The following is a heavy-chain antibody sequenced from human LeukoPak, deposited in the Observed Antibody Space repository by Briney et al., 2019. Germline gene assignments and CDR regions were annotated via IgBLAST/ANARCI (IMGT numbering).Heavy chain of an antibody. Sequence: GGSPRLSCAASGFTFSSYSMNWVRQAPGKGLEWVSSISSSSSYIYYADSVKGRFTISRDNSKNTLYLQMNSLRAEDTAVYYCARGRNEYCSGGSCHRGFDYWGQGTLVTVSS. CDR1: GFTFSSYS. J-gene: IGHJ4*02. CDR3: ARGRNEYCSGGSCHRGFDY. D-gene: IGHD2-15*01. CDR2: ISSSSSYI. V-gene: IGHV3-21*01.